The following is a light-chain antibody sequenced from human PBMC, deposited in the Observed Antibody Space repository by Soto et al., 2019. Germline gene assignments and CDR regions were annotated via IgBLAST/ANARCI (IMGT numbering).Light chain of an antibody. CDR3: SSYTTTSALV. CDR1: SSDVGGYDY. J-gene: IGLJ2*01. V-gene: IGLV2-14*01. CDR2: EVS. Sequence: QSALTQPASVSGSPGQSITISCTGTSSDVGGYDYVSWHQHHPGKVPKLIIYEVSKRPSGVSHRFSGSKSGNTASLTISGLQTEDEADYYCSSYTTTSALVFGGGTKLTVL.